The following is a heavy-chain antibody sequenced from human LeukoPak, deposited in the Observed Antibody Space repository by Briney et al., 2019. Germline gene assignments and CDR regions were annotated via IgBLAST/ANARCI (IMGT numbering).Heavy chain of an antibody. CDR2: IKSNRGGGTT. CDR1: GLTYSDAW. D-gene: IGHD3-10*01. J-gene: IGHJ4*02. CDR3: TSLAMIRGVIPFDY. V-gene: IGHV3-15*01. Sequence: GGSLRLSCAVFGLTYSDAWMSWVRRAPGKGLEWVGRIKSNRGGGTTDYAAAVKGRFTISRDDSKNTLYLQMNSLKTEDTAVYYCTSLAMIRGVIPFDYWGQGTLVTVSS.